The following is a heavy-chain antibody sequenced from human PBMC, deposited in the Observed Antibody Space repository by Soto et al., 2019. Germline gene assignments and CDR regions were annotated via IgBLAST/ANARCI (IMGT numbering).Heavy chain of an antibody. J-gene: IGHJ6*02. Sequence: QVQLEQSGAEVKKPGSSVKVSCKASGGTFRTAAISWVRQAPGQGLEWMGGIMPVFRTPDYAQKFQGRVTITADESTNTAYMELSGLRSDDTAVYYCARDNDRPQLGGNYYYFLDVWGQGTTNTVSS. CDR2: IMPVFRTP. CDR1: GGTFRTAA. D-gene: IGHD2-8*01. V-gene: IGHV1-69*12. CDR3: ARDNDRPQLGGNYYYFLDV.